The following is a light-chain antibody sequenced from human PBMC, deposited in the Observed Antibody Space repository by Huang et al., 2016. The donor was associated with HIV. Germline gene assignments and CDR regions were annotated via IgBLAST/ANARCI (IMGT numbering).Light chain of an antibody. CDR3: MQALQTPYT. V-gene: IGKV2-28*01. Sequence: DIVMTQLPLSLLVIPGEPASISCKSTQSLLQSNGYNFLHWYLQKPGQSPQLLIYLGSNRASGVPDRFSGSGSGTDFTLKINRVEAEDVGVYYCMQALQTPYTFGQGTKLEI. J-gene: IGKJ2*01. CDR2: LGS. CDR1: QSLLQSNGYNF.